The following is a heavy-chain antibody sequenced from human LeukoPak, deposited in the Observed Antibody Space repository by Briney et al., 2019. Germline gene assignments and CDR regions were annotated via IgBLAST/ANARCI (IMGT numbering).Heavy chain of an antibody. Sequence: PGGSLRLSCAASGFTFSSYGMHWVRQAPGKGLEWVAVISYDGSNKYYADSVKGRFTISRDNSKNTLYLQMNSLRAEDTAVYYCARDRGYCSSTSCRTRWFDPWGQGTLVTVSS. CDR1: GFTFSSYG. CDR2: ISYDGSNK. V-gene: IGHV3-30*03. D-gene: IGHD2-2*01. J-gene: IGHJ5*02. CDR3: ARDRGYCSSTSCRTRWFDP.